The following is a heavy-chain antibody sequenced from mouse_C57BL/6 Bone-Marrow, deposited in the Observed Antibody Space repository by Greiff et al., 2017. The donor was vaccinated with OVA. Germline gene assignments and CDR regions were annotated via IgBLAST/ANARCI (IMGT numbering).Heavy chain of an antibody. CDR1: GFSLTSYA. CDR3: ARKGLRRGPYAMDY. J-gene: IGHJ4*01. CDR2: IWTGGGT. V-gene: IGHV2-9-1*01. Sequence: VQRVESGPGLVAPSQSLSITCTVSGFSLTSYAISWVRQPPGKGLEWLGVIWTGGGTNYNSALKSRLSISKDNSKSQVFLKMNSLQTDDTARYYCARKGLRRGPYAMDYWGQGTSVTVSS. D-gene: IGHD2-2*01.